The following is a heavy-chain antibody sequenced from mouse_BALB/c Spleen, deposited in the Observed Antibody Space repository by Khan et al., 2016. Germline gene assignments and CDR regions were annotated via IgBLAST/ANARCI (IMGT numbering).Heavy chain of an antibody. Sequence: EVELVESGGDLVKPGGSLKLSCAASGFTFSSYGMSWVRQTPDKRLEWVATISSGGSSTYYPDSVKGRFTISRDTAKNTLYLQMSSLTSEDTAMYYCARQFITTVVADYWGQGTTLTVSS. D-gene: IGHD1-1*01. J-gene: IGHJ2*01. CDR2: ISSGGSST. CDR3: ARQFITTVVADY. V-gene: IGHV5-6*01. CDR1: GFTFSSYG.